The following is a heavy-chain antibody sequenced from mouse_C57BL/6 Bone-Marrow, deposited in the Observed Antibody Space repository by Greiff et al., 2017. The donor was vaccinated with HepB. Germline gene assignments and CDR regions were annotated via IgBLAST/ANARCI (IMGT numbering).Heavy chain of an antibody. J-gene: IGHJ2*01. CDR2: IYPRVGST. Sequence: VQLVESGPELVKPGASVKLSCKASGYTFTSYDINWVKQRPGQGLEWIGWIYPRVGSTKYNEKFKGKATLTVDTSSSTAYMELHSLTSEDSAVYFCARSGVYYGSSYGYWGQGTTLTVSS. CDR1: GYTFTSYD. D-gene: IGHD1-1*01. V-gene: IGHV1-85*01. CDR3: ARSGVYYGSSYGY.